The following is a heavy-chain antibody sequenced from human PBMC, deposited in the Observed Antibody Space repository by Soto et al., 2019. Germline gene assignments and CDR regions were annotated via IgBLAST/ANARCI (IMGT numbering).Heavy chain of an antibody. D-gene: IGHD6-6*01. J-gene: IGHJ4*02. CDR2: ISYDGSNK. V-gene: IGHV3-30*03. CDR1: GFTFSSYG. Sequence: GGSLRLSCAASGFTFSSYGMHWVRQAPGKGLEWVAVISYDGSNKYYADSVKGRFTISRDNSKNTLYLQMNSLRAEDTAVYYCASRKLVLDYWGQGTLVTVSS. CDR3: ASRKLVLDY.